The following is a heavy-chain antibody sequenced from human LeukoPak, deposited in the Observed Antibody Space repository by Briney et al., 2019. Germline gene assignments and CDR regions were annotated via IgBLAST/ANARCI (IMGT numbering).Heavy chain of an antibody. D-gene: IGHD3-22*01. CDR1: GGTFSSYA. J-gene: IGHJ4*02. V-gene: IGHV1-69*06. Sequence: SVKVSCKASGGTFSSYAISWVRQAPGQGLEWMGRIIPIFGTANYAQKFQGRVTITADKSTSTAYMELGSLRSEDTAVYYCARNYYDSSGYSTFDYWGQGTLVTVSS. CDR3: ARNYYDSSGYSTFDY. CDR2: IIPIFGTA.